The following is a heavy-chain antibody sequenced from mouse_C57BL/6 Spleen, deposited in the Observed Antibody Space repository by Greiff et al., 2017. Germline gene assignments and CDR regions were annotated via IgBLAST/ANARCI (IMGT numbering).Heavy chain of an antibody. CDR2: INYDGSST. CDR1: GFTFSDYY. CDR3: ARDGHLGDFDY. V-gene: IGHV5-16*01. Sequence: EVKLMESEGGLVQPGSSMKLSCTASGFTFSDYYMAWVRQVPGKGLEWVANINYDGSSTYYLDSLKSRFIISRDNAKNILYLQMSSLKSEDTATYYCARDGHLGDFDYWGQGTTLTVSS. J-gene: IGHJ2*01. D-gene: IGHD3-3*01.